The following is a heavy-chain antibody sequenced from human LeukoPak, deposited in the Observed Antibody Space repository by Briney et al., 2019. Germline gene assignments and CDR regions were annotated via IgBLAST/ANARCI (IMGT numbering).Heavy chain of an antibody. CDR1: GFTFSSYD. V-gene: IGHV3-13*01. Sequence: PGGSLRLSCAASGFTFSSYDMHWVRQATGKGLEWVSAIGTAGDTYYPGSVKGRFTISRENAKNSLYLQMNSLRAEDTAVYYCATLQDIVVVPAAIGGHFYYYGMDVWGQGTTVTVSS. CDR3: ATLQDIVVVPAAIGGHFYYYGMDV. CDR2: IGTAGDT. D-gene: IGHD2-2*02. J-gene: IGHJ6*02.